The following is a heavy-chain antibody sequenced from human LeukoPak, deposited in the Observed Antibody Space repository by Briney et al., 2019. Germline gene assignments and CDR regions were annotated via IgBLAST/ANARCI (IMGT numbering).Heavy chain of an antibody. V-gene: IGHV3-7*03. CDR1: GFIFSTYW. CDR3: TIDNNNLFDY. J-gene: IGHJ4*02. Sequence: GGSLRLSCAASGFIFSTYWMSWVRQAPGKGLEWVSNIKADGSDKYYVDSVRGRFTISKDNATSSLYLQMNRLRAEDTALYYYTIDNNNLFDYWGQGSPVTVSS. D-gene: IGHD1/OR15-1a*01. CDR2: IKADGSDK.